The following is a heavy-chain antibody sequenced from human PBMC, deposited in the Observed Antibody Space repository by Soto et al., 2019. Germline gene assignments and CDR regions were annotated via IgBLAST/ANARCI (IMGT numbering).Heavy chain of an antibody. J-gene: IGHJ6*02. CDR3: ARAQMATIIFLRDYGMDV. CDR1: GYSFTSYW. V-gene: IGHV5-51*01. D-gene: IGHD5-12*01. Sequence: GESLKISCKGSGYSFTSYWIGWVRQMPGKGLEWMGIIYPGDSDTRYSPSFQGQVTISADKSISTAYLQWSSLKASDTAMYYCARAQMATIIFLRDYGMDVWGQGTTVTVSS. CDR2: IYPGDSDT.